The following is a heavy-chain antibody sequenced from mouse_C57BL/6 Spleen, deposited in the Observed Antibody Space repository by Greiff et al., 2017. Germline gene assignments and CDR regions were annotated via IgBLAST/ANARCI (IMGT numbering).Heavy chain of an antibody. Sequence: QVQLQQPGAELVKPGASVKLSCKASGYTFTSYWMHWVKQRPGRGLEWIGRIVPNSGGTKYNEKFKSKATLTVDKPSSTAYMQLSSLTSEDSAVYYGARPYYYGSSPYAMDYWGQGTSVTVSS. CDR1: GYTFTSYW. V-gene: IGHV1-72*01. CDR3: ARPYYYGSSPYAMDY. J-gene: IGHJ4*01. CDR2: IVPNSGGT. D-gene: IGHD1-1*01.